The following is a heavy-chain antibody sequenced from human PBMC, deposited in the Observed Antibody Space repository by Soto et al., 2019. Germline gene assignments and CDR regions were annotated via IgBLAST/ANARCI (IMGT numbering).Heavy chain of an antibody. V-gene: IGHV2-5*02. Sequence: QITLKESSPPLVKPTQTLTLTCTFSGFSLSADGVGVGWIRQPPGKALEWLALIYWDDDQRYSPSLKTRLTFTKDTSKSQVVLTMTNIDPVDTATYYCAHAYGGTSWPNDAFDVWGQGTVVTVSS. J-gene: IGHJ3*01. CDR3: AHAYGGTSWPNDAFDV. D-gene: IGHD2-2*01. CDR2: IYWDDDQ. CDR1: GFSLSADGVG.